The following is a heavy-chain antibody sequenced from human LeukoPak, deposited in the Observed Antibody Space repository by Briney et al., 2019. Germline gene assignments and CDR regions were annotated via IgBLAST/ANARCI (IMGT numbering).Heavy chain of an antibody. V-gene: IGHV1-46*02. CDR2: INPSGGST. CDR3: ARDISSSSHMDV. Sequence: GASVKVSCKASGGTFDTYGVSWVRQAPGQGLEWMGIINPSGGSTSYAQKFQGRVTMTRDTSTSTVYMELSSLRSEDTAVYYCARDISSSSHMDVWGKGTTVTVSS. D-gene: IGHD6-13*01. CDR1: GGTFDTYG. J-gene: IGHJ6*03.